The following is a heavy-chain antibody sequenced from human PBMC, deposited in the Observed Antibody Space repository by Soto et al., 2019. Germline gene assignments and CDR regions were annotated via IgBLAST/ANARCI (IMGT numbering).Heavy chain of an antibody. CDR2: IRSRPNNYAT. D-gene: IGHD2-21*01. CDR1: GFTFSGSA. V-gene: IGHV3-73*02. J-gene: IGHJ4*02. Sequence: EVQLVESGGGLVQPGGSLKLSCAASGFTFSGSAIHWVRQASGKGLEWVGRIRSRPNNYATAYAASVKGRFTISRDDSKNTAYLQMNSLKNEDTALYYCTRVEVIVGSLWGQGTLVTVSS. CDR3: TRVEVIVGSL.